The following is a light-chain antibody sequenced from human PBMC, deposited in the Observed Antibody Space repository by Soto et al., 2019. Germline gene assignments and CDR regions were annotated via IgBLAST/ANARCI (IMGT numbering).Light chain of an antibody. Sequence: EIVLTQSPGTLSLSPGERATLSCRASQSVTNSYLAWYQQKPGQAPRVLMYGASSRVAGIPDRFSGSGSGTDFTLTISRLEPEDFAVYYCQQYGGSPWTFGQGTKVEIK. J-gene: IGKJ1*01. CDR3: QQYGGSPWT. V-gene: IGKV3-20*01. CDR1: QSVTNSY. CDR2: GAS.